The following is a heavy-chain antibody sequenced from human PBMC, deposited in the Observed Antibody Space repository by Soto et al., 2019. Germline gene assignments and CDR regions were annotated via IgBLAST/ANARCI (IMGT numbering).Heavy chain of an antibody. CDR2: ISYDGSNK. CDR1: GFTFSSYG. J-gene: IGHJ4*02. CDR3: AKPEGVATIGSLAYYFDY. D-gene: IGHD5-12*01. V-gene: IGHV3-30*18. Sequence: GGSLRLSCAASGFTFSSYGMHWVRQAPGKGLEWVAVISYDGSNKYYADSVKGRFTISRDNSKNTLYLQMNSLRAEDTAVYYCAKPEGVATIGSLAYYFDYWGQGTLVTVSS.